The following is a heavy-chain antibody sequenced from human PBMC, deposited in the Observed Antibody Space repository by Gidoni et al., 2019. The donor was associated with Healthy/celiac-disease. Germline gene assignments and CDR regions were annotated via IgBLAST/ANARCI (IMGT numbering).Heavy chain of an antibody. CDR3: ARCPLVSDYYYYYYMDV. V-gene: IGHV3-21*01. CDR2: ISSSSSYI. Sequence: EVQLVESGGGLVKPGGSLRLSCAASGFTFSSYSMNWVRQAPGKGLEWVSSISSSSSYIYYADSVKGRFTISRDNAKNSLYLQMNSLRAEDTAVYYCARCPLVSDYYYYYYMDVWGKGTTVTVSS. CDR1: GFTFSSYS. J-gene: IGHJ6*03. D-gene: IGHD3-10*01.